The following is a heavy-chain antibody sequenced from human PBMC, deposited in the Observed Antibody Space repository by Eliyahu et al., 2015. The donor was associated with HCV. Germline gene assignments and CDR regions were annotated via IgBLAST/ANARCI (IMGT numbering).Heavy chain of an antibody. CDR1: GFAVNTKY. Sequence: EVQLVESGGGLVQPGKSLRLSCXVSGFAVNTKYMSWVRQAPGKGLGWVSLIYSGGLTYYADSVKGRFILSRDKTTNTLYLQINSLRPDDTAVYYCARGPRGDSRGYPLGYFDYWGQGTLVTVSS. CDR3: ARGPRGDSRGYPLGYFDY. D-gene: IGHD3-22*01. V-gene: IGHV3-66*02. J-gene: IGHJ4*02. CDR2: IYSGGLT.